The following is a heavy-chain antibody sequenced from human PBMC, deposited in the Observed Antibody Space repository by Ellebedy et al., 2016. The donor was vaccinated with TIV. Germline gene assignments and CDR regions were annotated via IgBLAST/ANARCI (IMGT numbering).Heavy chain of an antibody. V-gene: IGHV3-7*01. CDR3: ARRGSYGDYAVQVTSWLDR. J-gene: IGHJ5*02. Sequence: PGGSLRLSCAASGYSFRSYWMSWVRQAPGKGLEWVAEIYEDGSFRYYVDSVTGRFPISRDNANNALFLQMKSLRAEDTALYYCARRGSYGDYAVQVTSWLDRWGRGTLVTVSS. D-gene: IGHD3-16*01. CDR2: IYEDGSFR. CDR1: GYSFRSYW.